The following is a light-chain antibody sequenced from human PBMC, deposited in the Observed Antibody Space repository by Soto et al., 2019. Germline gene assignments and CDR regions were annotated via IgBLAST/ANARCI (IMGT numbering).Light chain of an antibody. Sequence: DIQMTQSPSSLSASVGDRVTMTCRASQTIRSYVNWYQQKPGKAPKLLIYAASSLQGGVPSRFSGSGYGADFTLSITNLQPEDFATYYCQQGYIIPRAFGQGTKV. CDR2: AAS. CDR3: QQGYIIPRA. V-gene: IGKV1-39*01. J-gene: IGKJ1*01. CDR1: QTIRSY.